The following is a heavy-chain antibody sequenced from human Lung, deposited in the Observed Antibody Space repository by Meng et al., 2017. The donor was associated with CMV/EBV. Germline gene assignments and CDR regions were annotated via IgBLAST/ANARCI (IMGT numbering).Heavy chain of an antibody. Sequence: SETLSLXCVVDARSSSVYYWSWIRQPPGKGLEWNGEINNSGSTNYNPSLKSRVTISVDPAKNQFSLKLSSVTAADTAVYYCAKSKRNNYYGSGSYSKNYGMDVWGQGTTVTVSS. V-gene: IGHV4-34*01. CDR2: INNSGST. D-gene: IGHD3-10*01. J-gene: IGHJ6*02. CDR3: AKSKRNNYYGSGSYSKNYGMDV. CDR1: ARSSSVYY.